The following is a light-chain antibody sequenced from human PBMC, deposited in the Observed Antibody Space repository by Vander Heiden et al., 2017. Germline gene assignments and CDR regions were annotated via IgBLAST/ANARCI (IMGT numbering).Light chain of an antibody. CDR3: QQYKNWPPLT. Sequence: EIVMTQSPATLSVSPRERATLSCRASQSVSSNLAWYQQKPGQAPRLLIYGASTRATGIPARFSGSGSGTEFTLTISSLQSEDFAVYYCQQYKNWPPLTFGGGTKVEIK. J-gene: IGKJ4*01. CDR2: GAS. V-gene: IGKV3-15*01. CDR1: QSVSSN.